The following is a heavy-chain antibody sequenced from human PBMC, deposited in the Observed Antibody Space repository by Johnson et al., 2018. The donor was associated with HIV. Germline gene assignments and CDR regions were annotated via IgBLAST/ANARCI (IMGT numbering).Heavy chain of an antibody. CDR2: ISWNSGSK. V-gene: IGHV3-9*01. CDR1: GFTFDDYA. D-gene: IGHD5-18*01. J-gene: IGHJ3*02. CDR3: ARAYTYGAFDI. Sequence: VQLVESGGGLVQPGRSLRLSCVASGFTFDDYAMHWVRQAPGKGLEWVSGISWNSGSKGYADSVKGRFTISRDNAKNSLYLQMNSLRAEDTAVYYCARAYTYGAFDIWGQGTMVTVSS.